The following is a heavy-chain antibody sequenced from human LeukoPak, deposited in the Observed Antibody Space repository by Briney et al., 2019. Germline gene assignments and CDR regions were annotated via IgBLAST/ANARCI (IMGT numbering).Heavy chain of an antibody. CDR3: AKDAGRRMVVVAARQRGYYFDY. V-gene: IGHV3-30*07. J-gene: IGHJ4*02. Sequence: GGSLRLSCAASGFTFSSNAMHWVRQAPGKGLEWMAVISYDGSNKYYADSVKGRFTISRDNSKNTLYLQMNSLRAEDTAVYYCAKDAGRRMVVVAARQRGYYFDYWGQGTLVTVSS. CDR1: GFTFSSNA. D-gene: IGHD2-15*01. CDR2: ISYDGSNK.